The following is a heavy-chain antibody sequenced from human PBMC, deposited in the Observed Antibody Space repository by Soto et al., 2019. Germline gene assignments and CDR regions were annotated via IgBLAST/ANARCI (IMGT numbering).Heavy chain of an antibody. Sequence: LRISCAASGFTFSSYEMNWVRQAPGKGLEWVSYISSSGSTIYYADSVKGRFTIPRDNAKNSLYLQMNSLRAEDTAVYYCARFRYYYYGMDVWGQGTTVTVSS. V-gene: IGHV3-48*03. CDR3: ARFRYYYYGMDV. CDR1: GFTFSSYE. J-gene: IGHJ6*02. CDR2: ISSSGSTI.